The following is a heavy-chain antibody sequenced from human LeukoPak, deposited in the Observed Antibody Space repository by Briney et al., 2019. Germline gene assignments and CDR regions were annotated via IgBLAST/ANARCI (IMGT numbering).Heavy chain of an antibody. CDR1: GYTFTSYG. Sequence: ASVKVSCKASGYTFTSYGISWVRQAPGQVLEWMGWISAYNGNTNYAQKLQGRVTMTTDTSTSTAYMELRSLRSDDTAVYYCAREPKTPLPRHSSGWRRAFDIWGQGTMVTVSS. D-gene: IGHD3-22*01. CDR2: ISAYNGNT. V-gene: IGHV1-18*01. CDR3: AREPKTPLPRHSSGWRRAFDI. J-gene: IGHJ3*02.